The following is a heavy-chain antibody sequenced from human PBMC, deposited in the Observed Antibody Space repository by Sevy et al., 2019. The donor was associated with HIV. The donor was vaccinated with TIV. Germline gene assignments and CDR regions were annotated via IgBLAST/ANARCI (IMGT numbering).Heavy chain of an antibody. V-gene: IGHV3-7*04. CDR2: IKQDGSEK. Sequence: GGSLRLSCAASGFTFSSYWMSWVRQAPGKGLEWMANIKQDGSEKYYVDSVKGRFTISRDNAKNSLYLQMNSLRAEDTAVYYCARVVVAATSAYWYFDLWGRGTLVTVSS. D-gene: IGHD2-15*01. CDR3: ARVVVAATSAYWYFDL. J-gene: IGHJ2*01. CDR1: GFTFSSYW.